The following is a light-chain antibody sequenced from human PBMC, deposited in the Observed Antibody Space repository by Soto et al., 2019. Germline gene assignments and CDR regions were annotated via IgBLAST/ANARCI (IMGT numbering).Light chain of an antibody. J-gene: IGKJ2*01. CDR2: DAS. Sequence: EIVLPQSPATLSLSPGESATLSCRASERVGSYIAWYQQKPGQAPRLLIFDASKRATGIPARFSGSGSGTDSTLTISRLEPEDFAIYYCLQRHIWPRKYTFGQGTKLEI. CDR1: ERVGSY. V-gene: IGKV3-11*01. CDR3: LQRHIWPRKYT.